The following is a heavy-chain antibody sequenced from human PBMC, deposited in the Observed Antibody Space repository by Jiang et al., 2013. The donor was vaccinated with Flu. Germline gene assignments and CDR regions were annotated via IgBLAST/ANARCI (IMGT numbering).Heavy chain of an antibody. J-gene: IGHJ1*01. V-gene: IGHV4-39*01. CDR3: ASPAASDYGDSFGLAQH. D-gene: IGHD4-17*01. CDR2: IYYSGST. Sequence: GLVKPSETLSLTCTVSGGSISSSSYYWGWIRQPPGKGLEWIGSIYYSGSTYYNPSLKSRVTISVDTSKNQFSLKLSSVTAADTAVYYCASPAASDYGDSFGLAQHWGQGTLVTVSS. CDR1: GGSISSSSYY.